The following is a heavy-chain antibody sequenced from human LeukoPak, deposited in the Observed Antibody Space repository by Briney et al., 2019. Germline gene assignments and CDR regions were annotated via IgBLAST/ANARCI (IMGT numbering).Heavy chain of an antibody. V-gene: IGHV4-59*08. CDR3: ARHYYGSGTSPMDV. CDR1: GGSISSYY. J-gene: IGHJ6*02. CDR2: IYDSGST. D-gene: IGHD3-10*01. Sequence: SETLSLTCTVSGGSISSYYWSWIRQPPGKGLEWIGYIYDSGSTNYNPSLKSRVTISLDTSKKQFSLKLTSVTATDTAVFYCARHYYGSGTSPMDVWGQGTTVTVSS.